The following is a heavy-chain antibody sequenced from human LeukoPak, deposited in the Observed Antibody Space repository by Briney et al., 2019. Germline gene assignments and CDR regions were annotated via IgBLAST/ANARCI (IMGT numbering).Heavy chain of an antibody. Sequence: PGGSLRLSCAASGFTFSSYAMSWVRQAPGKGLEWVSAISSSGGSTYYADSVKGRFTISRDNSKNTLYLQMNSLRAEDTAVYYCAKDQITGTTAPPDYWGQGTLVTVSS. V-gene: IGHV3-23*01. CDR1: GFTFSSYA. CDR2: ISSSGGST. CDR3: AKDQITGTTAPPDY. J-gene: IGHJ4*02. D-gene: IGHD1-7*01.